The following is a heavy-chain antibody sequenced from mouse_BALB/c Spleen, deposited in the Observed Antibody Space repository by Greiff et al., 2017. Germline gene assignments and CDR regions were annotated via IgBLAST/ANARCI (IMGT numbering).Heavy chain of an antibody. Sequence: EVKLVESGGGLVKPGGSLKLSCAASGFTFSSYAMSWVRQTPEKRLEWVASISSGGSTYYPDSVKGRFTISRDNARNILYLQMSSLRSEDTAMYYCARGVTTAHYFDDWGQGNTRTGAS. CDR1: GFTFSSYA. D-gene: IGHD1-2*01. CDR2: ISSGGST. CDR3: ARGVTTAHYFDD. J-gene: IGHJ2*01. V-gene: IGHV5-6-5*01.